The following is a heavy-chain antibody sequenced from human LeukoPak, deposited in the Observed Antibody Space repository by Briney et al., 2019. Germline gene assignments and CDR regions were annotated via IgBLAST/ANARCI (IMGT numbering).Heavy chain of an antibody. CDR1: GGSISSSNW. CDR2: IYYSGST. CDR3: AREEGGYSYARVDY. Sequence: PSETLSLTCAVSGGSISSSNWWSWVRQHPGKGLEWIGYIYYSGSTYYNPSLKSRVTISVDRSKNQFSLKLSSVTAADTAVYYCAREEGGYSYARVDYWGQGTLVTVSS. V-gene: IGHV4-4*02. J-gene: IGHJ4*02. D-gene: IGHD5-18*01.